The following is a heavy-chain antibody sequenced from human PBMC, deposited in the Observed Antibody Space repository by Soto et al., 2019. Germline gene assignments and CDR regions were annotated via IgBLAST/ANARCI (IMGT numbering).Heavy chain of an antibody. V-gene: IGHV4-31*02. CDR3: AREGRHSGGMRESWFDP. CDR1: GDSISSRSHY. CDR2: IFYTGAT. J-gene: IGHJ5*02. Sequence: HTLSLTCAVSGDSISSRSHYWNWIRRVPGKGLEFIGYIFYTGATYYNPSLRGRISMSVDTSKNQFSLTLRSVTAADTAIYYCAREGRHSGGMRESWFDPWGQGTQVTVSS. D-gene: IGHD3-10*01.